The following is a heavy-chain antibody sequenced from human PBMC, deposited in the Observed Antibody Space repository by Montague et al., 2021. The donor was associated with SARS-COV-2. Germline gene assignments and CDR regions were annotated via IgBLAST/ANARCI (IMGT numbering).Heavy chain of an antibody. V-gene: IGHV4-39*01. D-gene: IGHD5-12*01. Sequence: SETLSLTCTVSGGSISSSSYYWGWIRQPPGKGLEWFGSIYYSGSTXYNPSLKSRVTISVDTSKNQFSLKLSSVTAADTAVDYCARHERQWLRLYPYYFDYWGQGTLVTVSS. CDR2: IYYSGST. CDR1: GGSISSSSYY. CDR3: ARHERQWLRLYPYYFDY. J-gene: IGHJ4*02.